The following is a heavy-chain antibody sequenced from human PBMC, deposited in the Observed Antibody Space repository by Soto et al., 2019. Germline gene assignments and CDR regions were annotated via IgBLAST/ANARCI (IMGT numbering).Heavy chain of an antibody. D-gene: IGHD3-16*01. CDR3: AREPTFGGGSGAFDI. Sequence: SETLSLTCTVSGGSLSSSSYYWGWIRQPPGKGLEWVGSIYYSGSTYYNPSLKSRVTISGDTSKNQFSLKLISVTAADTAVYYCAREPTFGGGSGAFDIWGQGTMVTVSS. V-gene: IGHV4-39*07. CDR1: GGSLSSSSYY. CDR2: IYYSGST. J-gene: IGHJ3*02.